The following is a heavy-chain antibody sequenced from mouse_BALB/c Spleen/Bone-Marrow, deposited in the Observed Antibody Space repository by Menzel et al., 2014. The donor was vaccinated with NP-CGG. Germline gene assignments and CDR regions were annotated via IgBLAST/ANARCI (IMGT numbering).Heavy chain of an antibody. V-gene: IGHV1-4*02. CDR3: ARNGHSYGYYFDY. J-gene: IGHJ2*01. CDR2: INPSSGYT. CDR1: GYTFTTYT. Sequence: VQLQQSAAELARPGASVKMSCKASGYTFTTYTMHWVKQRPGQGLEWIGYINPSSGYTEYNQNFKDKNTLTADKSSSTAYMKLSSLTSEDSAVYYCARNGHSYGYYFDYWGQGTTLTVSS. D-gene: IGHD1-2*01.